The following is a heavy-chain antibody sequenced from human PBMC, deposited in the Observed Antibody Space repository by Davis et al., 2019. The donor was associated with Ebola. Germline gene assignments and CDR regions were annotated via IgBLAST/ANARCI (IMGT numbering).Heavy chain of an antibody. CDR1: GFTFSSYG. V-gene: IGHV3-30*03. CDR3: ARDDRTVTLSEDGMDV. D-gene: IGHD4-11*01. Sequence: GESLKISCVASGFTFSSYGMHWVRQAPGKGLEWVAVISYDGSNKYYADSVKGRFTISRDNSKNTLYLQMNSLRAEDTAVYYCARDDRTVTLSEDGMDVWGQGTTVTVSS. CDR2: ISYDGSNK. J-gene: IGHJ6*02.